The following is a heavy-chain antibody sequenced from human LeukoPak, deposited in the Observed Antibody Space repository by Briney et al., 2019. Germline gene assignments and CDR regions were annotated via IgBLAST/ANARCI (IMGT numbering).Heavy chain of an antibody. CDR1: GFTFSTYA. D-gene: IGHD3-10*01. V-gene: IGHV3-23*01. Sequence: GGSLRLSCAASGFTFSTYAMSWVRQAPGKGLEWLSYISGSGGSTYYADSVKGRFTISRDNSKNTLYLQMNSLRAEDTALYYCAKRAGSYYFDSWGQGTLVTVSS. CDR2: ISGSGGST. CDR3: AKRAGSYYFDS. J-gene: IGHJ4*02.